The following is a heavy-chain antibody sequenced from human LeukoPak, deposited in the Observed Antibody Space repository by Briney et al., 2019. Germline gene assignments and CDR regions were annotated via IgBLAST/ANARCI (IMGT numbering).Heavy chain of an antibody. CDR3: ARAGSGWSFDF. CDR1: GASFSGHY. J-gene: IGHJ4*02. D-gene: IGHD6-19*01. Sequence: KPSETLSLTCAVYGASFSGHYWEWIRQPPGKGLEWIGEINHSGNTNYNPSLKSRVTISVDTSKNQFSLKLSSVTAADTAVYYCARAGSGWSFDFWGQGTLVTVSS. CDR2: INHSGNT. V-gene: IGHV4-34*01.